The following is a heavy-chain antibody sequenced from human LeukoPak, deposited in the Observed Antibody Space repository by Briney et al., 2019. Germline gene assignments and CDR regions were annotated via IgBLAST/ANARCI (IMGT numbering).Heavy chain of an antibody. CDR2: MFSSGST. V-gene: IGHV4-4*07. J-gene: IGHJ4*02. D-gene: IGHD6-19*01. CDR1: GASISSYY. CDR3: ASLSAGQGDY. Sequence: SETLSLTCTVSGASISSYYWTWIRQPAGKGLEWIGRMFSSGSTNFNPSLRSRVTMSVETSKNQFSLKLSSVTAADTAVYYCASLSAGQGDYWGQGTLVTVSS.